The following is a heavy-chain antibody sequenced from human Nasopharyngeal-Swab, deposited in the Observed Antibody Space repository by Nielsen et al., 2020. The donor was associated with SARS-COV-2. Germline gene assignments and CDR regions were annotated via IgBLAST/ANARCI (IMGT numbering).Heavy chain of an antibody. V-gene: IGHV1-18*01. CDR2: ISAYNGNT. J-gene: IGHJ6*02. D-gene: IGHD3-16*01. CDR1: GYTFTSYG. CDR3: ARVGPRKWGDYYGMEV. Sequence: ASVKVSCKASGYTFTSYGISWVRQAPGQGLEWMGWISAYNGNTNYAQKLQGRVTMTTDTSTSTAYMELRSLRSDDTAVYYCARVGPRKWGDYYGMEVWGQGTTVTVSS.